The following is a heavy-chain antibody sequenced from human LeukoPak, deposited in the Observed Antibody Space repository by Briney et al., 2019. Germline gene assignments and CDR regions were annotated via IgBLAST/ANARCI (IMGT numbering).Heavy chain of an antibody. D-gene: IGHD1-26*01. CDR2: IYYISNT. J-gene: IGHJ4*02. CDR3: ARTRSQSGSYRYYFGY. CDR1: GASVGSAGYY. Sequence: PSETLSLTCTVSGASVGSAGYYWSWIRQPPGGGLEWIGYIYYISNTNYNPSLKSRVTMSVDPSKNQFSLKLNSVTAADTAVYYCARTRSQSGSYRYYFGYWGQGTLVTVSS. V-gene: IGHV4-61*08.